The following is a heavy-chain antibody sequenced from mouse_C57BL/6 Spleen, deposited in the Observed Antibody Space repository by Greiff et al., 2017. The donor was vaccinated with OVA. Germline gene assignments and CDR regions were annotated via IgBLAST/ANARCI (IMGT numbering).Heavy chain of an antibody. D-gene: IGHD1-1*01. CDR1: GFSLSTFGMG. V-gene: IGHV8-8*01. CDR3: ARIRRGYYYGSSYLWYFDV. Sequence: QVTLKESGPGILQPSQTLSLTCSFSGFSLSTFGMGVGWIRQPSGKGLEWLAHIWWDDDKYYNPALKSRLTISKDTSKHQVFLKIANVDTADTATYYCARIRRGYYYGSSYLWYFDVWGTGTTVTVSS. CDR2: IWWDDDK. J-gene: IGHJ1*03.